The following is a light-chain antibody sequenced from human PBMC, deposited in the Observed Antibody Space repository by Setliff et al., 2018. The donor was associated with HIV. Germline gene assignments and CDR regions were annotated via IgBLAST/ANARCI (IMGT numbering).Light chain of an antibody. J-gene: IGLJ1*01. Sequence: QSVLTRPASVSGSPGQSITISCTATSSDVGGYSYVSWYQQHPGKAPKLMISAVSNRPSGVSSRFSGSKSGNTASLTISGLQAEDEADYYCCSYAGSSTYVFGTGTKVTVL. CDR3: CSYAGSSTYV. CDR2: AVS. CDR1: SSDVGGYSY. V-gene: IGLV2-14*03.